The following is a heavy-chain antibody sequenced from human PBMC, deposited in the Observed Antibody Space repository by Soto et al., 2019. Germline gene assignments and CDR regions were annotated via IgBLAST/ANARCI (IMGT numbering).Heavy chain of an antibody. J-gene: IGHJ1*01. V-gene: IGHV3-30-3*01. CDR3: ARDGGPYYDFWSGYYPQYFQH. D-gene: IGHD3-3*01. Sequence: QVQLVESGGGVVQPGRSLRLSCAASGFTFSSYAMHWVRQAPGKGLEWVAVISYDGSNKYYADSVKGRFTISRDNSKNTLYLQMNSLRAEDTAVYYCARDGGPYYDFWSGYYPQYFQHWGQGTLVTVS. CDR2: ISYDGSNK. CDR1: GFTFSSYA.